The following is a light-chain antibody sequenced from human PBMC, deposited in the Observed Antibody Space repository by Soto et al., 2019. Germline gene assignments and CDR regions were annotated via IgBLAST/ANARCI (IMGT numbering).Light chain of an antibody. CDR3: QEYGSSPPYT. V-gene: IGKV3-20*01. CDR1: QSVSNNY. Sequence: EVVLTQSPGTLSLSPGERATLSCRASQSVSNNYLAWYQQKPGQSPKLLIFGSSARATGIPDRFSGSGSGTDFTLTISSLELEDFAVYYWQEYGSSPPYTFGQGTKLEIK. J-gene: IGKJ2*01. CDR2: GSS.